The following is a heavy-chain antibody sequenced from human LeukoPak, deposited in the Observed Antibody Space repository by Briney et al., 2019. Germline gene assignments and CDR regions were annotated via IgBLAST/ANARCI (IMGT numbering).Heavy chain of an antibody. Sequence: SETLSLTCTVSGGSISSSSYYWGWIRQPPGTGLEWLGSIYYSGSTYYNPSLKSRVTISVDTSKNQFSLKLSSVTAADTAVYYCACSGYSAYDPFDYWGQGTLVTVSS. CDR3: ACSGYSAYDPFDY. CDR2: IYYSGST. D-gene: IGHD5-12*01. CDR1: GGSISSSSYY. J-gene: IGHJ4*02. V-gene: IGHV4-39*07.